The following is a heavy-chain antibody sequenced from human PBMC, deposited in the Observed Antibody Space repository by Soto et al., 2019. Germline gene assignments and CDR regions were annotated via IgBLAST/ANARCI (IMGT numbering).Heavy chain of an antibody. CDR1: GFTFSRSA. CDR3: ARETAAMTYYHYGMDV. Sequence: QVQLVESGGGVVQPGTSLRLSCAASGFTFSRSAMHWVRQAPGKGLEWMAVISYDGGNKNYADSVKGRFTISRDNSKIPLYLQMNSLRAEDTAVYYCARETAAMTYYHYGMDVWGQGTTVTVSS. J-gene: IGHJ6*02. V-gene: IGHV3-30-3*01. D-gene: IGHD2-21*02. CDR2: ISYDGGNK.